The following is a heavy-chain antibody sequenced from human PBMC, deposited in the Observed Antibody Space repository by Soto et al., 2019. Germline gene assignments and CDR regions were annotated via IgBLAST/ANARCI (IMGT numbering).Heavy chain of an antibody. CDR3: ARDSPFGSTFSGYDAIDY. CDR2: IIPLLDIA. V-gene: IGHV1-69*08. J-gene: IGHJ4*02. D-gene: IGHD5-12*01. CDR1: GGTFSNDI. Sequence: QVQLVQSGAAVKKPGSSVKVSCKTSGGTFSNDIITWVRQAPGQGLEWMGRIIPLLDIANYAQKFQGRVTITADKSTSTAYMELNSLRSEDTAVYYCARDSPFGSTFSGYDAIDYWGQGTLVTVSS.